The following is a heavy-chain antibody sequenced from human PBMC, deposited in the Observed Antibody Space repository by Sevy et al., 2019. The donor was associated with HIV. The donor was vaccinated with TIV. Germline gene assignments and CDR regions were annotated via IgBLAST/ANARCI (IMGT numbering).Heavy chain of an antibody. CDR3: AKDQGDYIWGTYRH. Sequence: VGSLRLSCAASAFTFKSYAMTWVRQAPGKGLEWISSISGSGGDTKYADSVKGRFTISRDNSKNTLYLQMNSLRAEDTAVYYCAKDQGDYIWGTYRHWGQGTLVTVSS. V-gene: IGHV3-23*01. D-gene: IGHD3-16*02. J-gene: IGHJ4*02. CDR1: AFTFKSYA. CDR2: ISGSGGDT.